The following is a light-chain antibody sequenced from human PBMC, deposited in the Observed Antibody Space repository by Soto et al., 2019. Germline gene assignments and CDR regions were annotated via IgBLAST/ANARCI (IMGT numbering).Light chain of an antibody. CDR2: WAY. CDR1: QSVLHSSNNKNY. J-gene: IGKJ1*01. V-gene: IGKV4-1*01. Sequence: DIVMTQSPDSLAVSLGERATINCKSSQSVLHSSNNKNYLAWYQQKPGQPPKLLIYWAYTRESGVPARFSGSGSGTDFTLSISSLQAEDVAVYYCQQYYSPWTFGQGTKVESK. CDR3: QQYYSPWT.